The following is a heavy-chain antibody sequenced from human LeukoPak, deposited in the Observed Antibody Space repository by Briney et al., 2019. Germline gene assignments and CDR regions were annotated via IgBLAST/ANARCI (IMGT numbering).Heavy chain of an antibody. CDR2: INPSGGST. CDR1: GYTFTYYY. Sequence: ASVTVSFTASGYTFTYYYMHLVRQAPGQGLEWMGIINPSGGSTSYAQKFQGRVTMTRDKSTSTVYLELSSLRFEDTSVYYCARHGDGAENLQHWGQGTLVTVSS. CDR3: ARHGDGAENLQH. J-gene: IGHJ1*01. V-gene: IGHV1-46*01.